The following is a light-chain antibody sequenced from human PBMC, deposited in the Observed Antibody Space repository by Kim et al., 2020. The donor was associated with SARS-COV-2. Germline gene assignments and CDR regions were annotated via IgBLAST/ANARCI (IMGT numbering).Light chain of an antibody. J-gene: IGLJ2*01. Sequence: SVSPGQTARITCSGDILAKKYARWFQQKPGQAPVVVIYKDSDRPSGIPERFSGSSSGTTVTLTISGAQADDEADYYCYSAADNNLVFGGGTKLTVL. CDR1: ILAKKY. CDR3: YSAADNNLV. V-gene: IGLV3-27*01. CDR2: KDS.